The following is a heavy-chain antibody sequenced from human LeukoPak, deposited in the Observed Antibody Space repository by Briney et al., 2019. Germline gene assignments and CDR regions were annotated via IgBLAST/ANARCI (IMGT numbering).Heavy chain of an antibody. CDR1: GGSISSYY. CDR2: IYYSGST. V-gene: IGHV4-59*12. D-gene: IGHD6-19*01. CDR3: ARRPYSSGWYVWFDP. Sequence: SETLSLTCTVSGGSISSYYWSWIRQPPGKGLEWIGYIYYSGSTNYNPSLKSRVTISVDTSKNQFSLKLSSVTAADTAVYYCARRPYSSGWYVWFDPWGQGTLVTVSS. J-gene: IGHJ5*02.